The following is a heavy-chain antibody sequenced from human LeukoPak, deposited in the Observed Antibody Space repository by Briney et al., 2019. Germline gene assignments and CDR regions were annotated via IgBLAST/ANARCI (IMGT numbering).Heavy chain of an antibody. D-gene: IGHD5-18*01. Sequence: SETLSLTCTVSGGSISSYYWSWIRQPPGKGLEWIGYIYYSGSTNYNPSLKCRVTISVDTSKNQFSLKLSSVTAADTAVYYCARDLVDTAMGYYYGMDVWGQGTTVTVSS. CDR2: IYYSGST. CDR1: GGSISSYY. CDR3: ARDLVDTAMGYYYGMDV. J-gene: IGHJ6*02. V-gene: IGHV4-59*01.